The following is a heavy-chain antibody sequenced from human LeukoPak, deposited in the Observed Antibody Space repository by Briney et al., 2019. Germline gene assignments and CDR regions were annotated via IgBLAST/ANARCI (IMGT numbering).Heavy chain of an antibody. CDR3: SRESGAFCPFGY. V-gene: IGHV4-4*02. CDR2: VSLTGET. CDR1: GGSISCTNW. Sequence: SETLSLTCGVSGGSISCTNWWSWVRQPPGQGLEWIGEVSLTGETNYNPSLNGRVTISLDGSRNQLSLTLTSVTAADTAIYYCSRESGAFCPFGYWGQGTLVIVPP. D-gene: IGHD1-26*01. J-gene: IGHJ4*02.